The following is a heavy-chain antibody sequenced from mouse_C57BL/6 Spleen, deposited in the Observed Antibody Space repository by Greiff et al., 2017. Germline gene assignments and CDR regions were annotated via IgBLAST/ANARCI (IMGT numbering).Heavy chain of an antibody. CDR2: IDPSASYT. V-gene: IGHV1-59*01. Sequence: QVQLQQPGAELVRPGTSVKLSCKASGYTFTSYWMHWVKQRPGQGLEWIGVIDPSASYTNYNQKFKGKATLTVDTSSSTAYMQLSSLTSEDSAVYDCARRKDDGRYYAMDYWGQGTSVTVSS. J-gene: IGHJ4*01. D-gene: IGHD1-1*01. CDR3: ARRKDDGRYYAMDY. CDR1: GYTFTSYW.